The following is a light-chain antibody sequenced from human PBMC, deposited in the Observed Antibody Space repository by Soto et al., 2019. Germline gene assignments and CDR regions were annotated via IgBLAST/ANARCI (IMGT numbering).Light chain of an antibody. Sequence: QSVLTQPASVSGSPGQSITISCTGTSSDVDNYNFVSWYQHHPGKAPKLIIYDVTERPSGVSDRFSASKSGNTASLTISGLQPEDEADYHCSSYTTDNTLVVFGGGTKVTVL. J-gene: IGLJ2*01. V-gene: IGLV2-14*03. CDR3: SSYTTDNTLVV. CDR1: SSDVDNYNF. CDR2: DVT.